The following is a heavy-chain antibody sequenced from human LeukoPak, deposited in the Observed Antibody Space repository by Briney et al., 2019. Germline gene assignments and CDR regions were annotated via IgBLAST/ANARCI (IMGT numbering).Heavy chain of an antibody. Sequence: GGSLRLSCAASGFTFSSYWMSWVRQAPGKGLEWVAVIWYDGSNKYYADSVKGRFTISRDNSKNTLYLQMNSLRAEDTAVYYCAKADDDSSGYVGAFDIWGQGTMVTVSS. J-gene: IGHJ3*02. D-gene: IGHD3-22*01. CDR3: AKADDDSSGYVGAFDI. CDR2: IWYDGSNK. CDR1: GFTFSSYW. V-gene: IGHV3-33*06.